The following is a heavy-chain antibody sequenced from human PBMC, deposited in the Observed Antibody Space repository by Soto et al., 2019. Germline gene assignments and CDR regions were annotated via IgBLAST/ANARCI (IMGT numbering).Heavy chain of an antibody. J-gene: IGHJ4*02. Sequence: GGSLRLSCAASGFSFSDYAMHWVRQAPGKGLEWVAVISYDGSNKYYVDSVKGRFTISRDNSKNTLYLQMNSLRVEDTAVYYCAKVLSGYGFYYFDYWGQGT. CDR3: AKVLSGYGFYYFDY. CDR1: GFSFSDYA. D-gene: IGHD3-3*01. CDR2: ISYDGSNK. V-gene: IGHV3-30*18.